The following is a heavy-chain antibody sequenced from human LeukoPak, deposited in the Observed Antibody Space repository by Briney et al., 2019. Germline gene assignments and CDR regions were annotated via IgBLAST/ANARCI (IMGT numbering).Heavy chain of an antibody. CDR3: ARDLHYYDSSGYYYREDGDAFDI. Sequence: GASVKVSCKASGGTFSSYAISWVRQAPGQGLEWMGGIIPIFGTANYAQKFQGRVTITADESTSTAYMELSSLRSEDTAVYYCARDLHYYDSSGYYYREDGDAFDIWGQGTMVTVSS. CDR2: IIPIFGTA. CDR1: GGTFSSYA. V-gene: IGHV1-69*13. J-gene: IGHJ3*02. D-gene: IGHD3-22*01.